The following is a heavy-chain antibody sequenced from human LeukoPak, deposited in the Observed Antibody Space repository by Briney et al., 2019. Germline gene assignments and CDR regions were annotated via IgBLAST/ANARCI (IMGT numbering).Heavy chain of an antibody. CDR1: GGSLTNDDW. D-gene: IGHD2-2*01. Sequence: PSETLSLTCAVSGGSLTNDDWWNWVRQPPGKGLEWIGEINHSGSTNYNPSLKSRVTISVDTSKNQFSLKLSSVTAADTAVYYCARTTEDCSSTSCYQYWFDPWGQGTLVTVSS. V-gene: IGHV4-4*02. J-gene: IGHJ5*02. CDR2: INHSGST. CDR3: ARTTEDCSSTSCYQYWFDP.